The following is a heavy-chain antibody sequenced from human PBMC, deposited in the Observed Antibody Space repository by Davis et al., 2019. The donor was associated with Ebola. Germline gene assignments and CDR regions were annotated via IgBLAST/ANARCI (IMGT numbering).Heavy chain of an antibody. CDR2: IIPIFGTA. V-gene: IGHV1-69*13. CDR3: ARSGRDGYSNFDY. CDR1: GGTFSSYA. D-gene: IGHD5-24*01. Sequence: SVKVSCKASGGTFSSYAISWVRQAPGQGLEWMGGIIPIFGTANYAQKFQGRVTITADESTSTAYMELSSLRSEDTAVYYCARSGRDGYSNFDYWGQGTLVTVSS. J-gene: IGHJ4*02.